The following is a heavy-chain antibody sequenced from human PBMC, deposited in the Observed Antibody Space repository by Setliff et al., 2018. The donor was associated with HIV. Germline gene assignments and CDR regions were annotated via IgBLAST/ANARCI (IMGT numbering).Heavy chain of an antibody. CDR2: IYSSGNT. D-gene: IGHD3-9*01. Sequence: SETLSLTCTVSGGSINNNQWSWVRPPPGKGLEWIGYIYSSGNTNYNPTLKSRVIISVDTSKNQFSLKLSSVTAADTAVYYCARVYYDILTGYGYFDDWGQGTLVTVSS. V-gene: IGHV4-4*09. CDR1: GGSINNNQ. CDR3: ARVYYDILTGYGYFDD. J-gene: IGHJ4*02.